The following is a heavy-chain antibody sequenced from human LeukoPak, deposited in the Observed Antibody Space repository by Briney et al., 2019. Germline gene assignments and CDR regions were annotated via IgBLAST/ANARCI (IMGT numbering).Heavy chain of an antibody. J-gene: IGHJ4*02. CDR1: GFTVSSNY. CDR2: IYSGGST. Sequence: PGGSLRRSCAASGFTVSSNYMSWVRQAPGKGLEWVSVIYSGGSTYYADSVKGRFTISRDNSKNTLYLQMNSLRTEDTAVYYCGKDRLLGDSYYDNSGYGLDYWGQGTLVIVSS. D-gene: IGHD3-22*01. CDR3: GKDRLLGDSYYDNSGYGLDY. V-gene: IGHV3-53*05.